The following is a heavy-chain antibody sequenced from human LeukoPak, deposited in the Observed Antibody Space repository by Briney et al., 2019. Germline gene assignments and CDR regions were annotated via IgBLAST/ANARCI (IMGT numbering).Heavy chain of an antibody. CDR2: IYYSGST. CDR3: ARAEGLAARHYFDY. D-gene: IGHD6-6*01. Sequence: SQTLSLTCSVSGGSISSSSYYWGWIRQPPGKGLEWIGSIYYSGSTYYNPSLKSRVTISVDTSKNQFSLKLSSVTAADTAVYYCARAEGLAARHYFDYWGQGTLVTVSS. CDR1: GGSISSSSYY. J-gene: IGHJ4*02. V-gene: IGHV4-39*01.